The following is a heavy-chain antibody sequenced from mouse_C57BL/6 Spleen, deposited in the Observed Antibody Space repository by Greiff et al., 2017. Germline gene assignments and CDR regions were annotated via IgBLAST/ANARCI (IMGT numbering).Heavy chain of an antibody. CDR2: INYDVSST. D-gene: IGHD2-13*01. V-gene: IGHV5-16*01. J-gene: IGHJ2*01. Sequence: EVKVVESEGGLVQPGSSMKLSCTASGFTFSDYYMAWVRQVPEKGLEWVANINYDVSSTYYLNSLKSRFIISRDNAKNILYLQMSSLKSEDTATYDCAIGDCDGEYFDYWGQGTTLTVSS. CDR3: AIGDCDGEYFDY. CDR1: GFTFSDYY.